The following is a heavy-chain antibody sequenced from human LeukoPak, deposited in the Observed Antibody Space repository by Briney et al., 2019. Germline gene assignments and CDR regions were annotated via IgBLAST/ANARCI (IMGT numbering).Heavy chain of an antibody. CDR3: AKGSGRSLSAFDI. J-gene: IGHJ3*02. Sequence: GSLRLSCAAPGFTFSSSEMNWVRQAPGKGLEWISYISSSGGTIYYADSVKGRFTISRDNAKNSLSLQMNSLRADDTAVYYCAKGSGRSLSAFDIWGQGTMVTVSS. CDR1: GFTFSSSE. V-gene: IGHV3-48*03. CDR2: ISSSGGTI. D-gene: IGHD1-26*01.